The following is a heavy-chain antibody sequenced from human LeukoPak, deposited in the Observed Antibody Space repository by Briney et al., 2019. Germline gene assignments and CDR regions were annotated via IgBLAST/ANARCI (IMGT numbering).Heavy chain of an antibody. D-gene: IGHD1-7*01. CDR1: GYTFTSYG. CDR2: ISAYNGNT. J-gene: IGHJ4*02. Sequence: ASVKVSCKASGYTFTSYGISWVRQAPGQGLEWMGWISAYNGNTNYAQKLQGRVTMTTDTSTSTAYMELRSLRSDDTAVYYCARVTSITGTTTYYFDYWGQGTLVTVSS. CDR3: ARVTSITGTTTYYFDY. V-gene: IGHV1-18*01.